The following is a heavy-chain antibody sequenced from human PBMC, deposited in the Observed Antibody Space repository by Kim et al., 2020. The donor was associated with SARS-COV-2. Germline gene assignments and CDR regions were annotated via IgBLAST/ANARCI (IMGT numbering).Heavy chain of an antibody. V-gene: IGHV3-30*04. CDR1: GFNFRSYA. Sequence: GGSLRLSCAASGFNFRSYAMHWVRQAPGKGLEWVAVISYDGSNKYYADSVKGRFTISRDNSKNTLYLQMNSLRAEDTAVYYCARDGSYYYYMDVWGKGTT. J-gene: IGHJ6*03. D-gene: IGHD2-2*03. CDR2: ISYDGSNK. CDR3: ARDGSYYYYMDV.